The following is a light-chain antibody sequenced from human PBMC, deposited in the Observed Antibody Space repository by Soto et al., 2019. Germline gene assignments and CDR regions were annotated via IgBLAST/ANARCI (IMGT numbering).Light chain of an antibody. V-gene: IGLV3-10*01. CDR2: EDS. Sequence: SYELTQPPSVSVSPGQTARITCSGDALPKQYVYLYQQKSGQAPVLVNYEDSKRPSGIPERFSGSNSGAVATLTISGAQVEDEVDYYCPSRDGSGNPVFVGGTQLTVL. J-gene: IGLJ2*01. CDR1: ALPKQY. CDR3: PSRDGSGNPV.